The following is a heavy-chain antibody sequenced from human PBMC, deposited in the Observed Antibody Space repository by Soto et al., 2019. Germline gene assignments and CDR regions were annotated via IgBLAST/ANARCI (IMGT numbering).Heavy chain of an antibody. CDR2: ISSSSSTI. CDR1: GFTFSSYS. J-gene: IGHJ6*02. Sequence: PGGSLRLSCAASGFTFSSYSMNWVRQAPGKGLEWVSYISSSSSTIYYADSVKGRFTISRDNAKNSLYLQMNSLRDEDTAVYYCARDKYYYDSSGYNGMDVWGQGTTVTVSS. D-gene: IGHD3-22*01. V-gene: IGHV3-48*02. CDR3: ARDKYYYDSSGYNGMDV.